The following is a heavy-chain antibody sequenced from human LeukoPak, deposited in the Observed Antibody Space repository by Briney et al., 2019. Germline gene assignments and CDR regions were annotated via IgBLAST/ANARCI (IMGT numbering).Heavy chain of an antibody. Sequence: ASVKVSCKASGYTFTGYYMPWVRQAPGQGLEWMGWINPNSGGTNYAQKFQGRVTMTRDTSISTAYMELSWLTSDDTAVYYCAREWDCSGGICFPRGFDFWGQGTLVTVSS. CDR2: INPNSGGT. CDR1: GYTFTGYY. CDR3: AREWDCSGGICFPRGFDF. V-gene: IGHV1-2*02. J-gene: IGHJ4*02. D-gene: IGHD2-15*01.